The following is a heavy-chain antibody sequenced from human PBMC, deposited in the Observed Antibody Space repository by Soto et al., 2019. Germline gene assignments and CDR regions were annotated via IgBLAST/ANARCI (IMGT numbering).Heavy chain of an antibody. CDR3: AKAIENYSTGYYKPFYYFGVDV. J-gene: IGHJ6*02. V-gene: IGHV3-30*18. CDR1: GFTFGSYG. CDR2: ISYDGSKK. Sequence: GGSLSLSCAASGFTFGSYGMHWVRQAPGKGLEWVAGISYDGSKKYYGESVKGRFTISSDNSKNTLYLQMNSLRVEDTAVYYCAKAIENYSTGYYKPFYYFGVDVWGQGTTVTVSS. D-gene: IGHD3-22*01.